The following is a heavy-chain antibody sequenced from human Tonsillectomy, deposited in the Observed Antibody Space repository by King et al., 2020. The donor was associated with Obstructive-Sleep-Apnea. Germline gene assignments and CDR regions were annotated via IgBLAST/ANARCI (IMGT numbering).Heavy chain of an antibody. CDR2: IYYSGST. D-gene: IGHD5-24*01. Sequence: VQLQESGPGLVKPSQTLSLTCTVSGGSISSGDYYWHWIRQPPGKGLEWIGYIYYSGSTYYNPSLKSRVTISLDTSKNQFSLKVNSMTDADTAVYYCARKGKWLQSLPFDYWGQGTLVPVSA. CDR1: GGSISSGDYY. J-gene: IGHJ4*02. V-gene: IGHV4-30-4*01. CDR3: ARKGKWLQSLPFDY.